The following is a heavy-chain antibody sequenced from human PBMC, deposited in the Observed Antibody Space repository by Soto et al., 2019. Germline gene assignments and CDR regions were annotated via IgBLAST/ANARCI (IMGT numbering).Heavy chain of an antibody. Sequence: QVQLEQSGPGLVKPSQTLSLTCNISGGSISSVNHYWSWIRQSPGEGLEWIGYIFDRGTTHCNPSLKGRVTITGDTSQTQFSLTIHSVTVADTAVYYCAREVAGTGAFDYWGQGTRVTVSS. D-gene: IGHD2-8*02. CDR2: IFDRGTT. V-gene: IGHV4-30-4*01. CDR1: GGSISSVNHY. J-gene: IGHJ4*02. CDR3: AREVAGTGAFDY.